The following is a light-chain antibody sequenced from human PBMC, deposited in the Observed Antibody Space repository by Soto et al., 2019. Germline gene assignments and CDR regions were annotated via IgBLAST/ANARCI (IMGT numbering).Light chain of an antibody. V-gene: IGKV3-15*01. Sequence: EIVMTQSPATLSVSPGERATLSCRASQSVSSNLAWYQQKPGQAPRLLIYGASTRATGIPARFSGSGSGTEFTRTISSLQSEDFAVYYCQQYNNWPFPFGPGTKVDI. J-gene: IGKJ3*01. CDR1: QSVSSN. CDR2: GAS. CDR3: QQYNNWPFP.